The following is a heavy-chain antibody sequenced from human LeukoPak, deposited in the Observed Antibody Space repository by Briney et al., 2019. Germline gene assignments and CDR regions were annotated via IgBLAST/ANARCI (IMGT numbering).Heavy chain of an antibody. CDR1: GYTFTNYG. CDR3: ARTFYDFWSGFSNYDSFHI. J-gene: IGHJ3*02. D-gene: IGHD3-3*01. Sequence: ASVKVSCKASGYTFTNYGIIWVRQAPGRGLEWMGWNSAYNDNTNYAQKFQGRVTMTTDISTNTAYMELRSLTSDDTAVYYCARTFYDFWSGFSNYDSFHIWGQGTLVTVSS. V-gene: IGHV1-18*01. CDR2: NSAYNDNT.